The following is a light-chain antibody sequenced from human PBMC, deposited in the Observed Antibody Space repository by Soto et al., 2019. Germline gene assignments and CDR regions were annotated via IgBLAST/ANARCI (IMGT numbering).Light chain of an antibody. J-gene: IGKJ4*01. CDR1: QTVRNNY. CDR2: DAS. Sequence: EIVWRQSPCSQSLSSGERAPLGCRRSQTVRNNYLAWYQQKHGQAPRLLIYDASSRATGIPDRFSGGGSGTDLTIPITRLQPEDFEVYYCQQFSSYPLTFGGGTKVDIK. CDR3: QQFSSYPLT. V-gene: IGKV3-20*01.